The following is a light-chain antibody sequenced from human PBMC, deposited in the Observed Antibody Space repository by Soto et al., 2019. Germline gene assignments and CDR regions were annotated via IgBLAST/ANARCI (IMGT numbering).Light chain of an antibody. J-gene: IGLJ1*01. CDR1: NSDVGGYNY. Sequence: QSVLTQPASESGSPGQSITISCTGTNSDVGGYNYVSWYQQHPGKAPELMIYEVSHRPSGVSNRFSGSKSDNTASLTISGLQAEDEADYYCSLYTSISTLYVFGTWTKVTVL. V-gene: IGLV2-14*01. CDR3: SLYTSISTLYV. CDR2: EVS.